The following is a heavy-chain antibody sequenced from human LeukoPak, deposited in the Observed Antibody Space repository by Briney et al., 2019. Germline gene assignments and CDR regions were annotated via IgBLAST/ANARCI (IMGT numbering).Heavy chain of an antibody. D-gene: IGHD6-19*01. CDR2: IRFVGGDK. V-gene: IGHV3-30*02. CDR3: SLSSGWYYFDY. J-gene: IGHJ4*02. Sequence: QAGGSLRLSCAASGLTFSTYAMHWVRQAPGKGLEWVAFIRFVGGDKYYADSVKGRFTISRDNAKNSLYLQMNSLRAEDTAVYYCSLSSGWYYFDYWGQGTLVTVSS. CDR1: GLTFSTYA.